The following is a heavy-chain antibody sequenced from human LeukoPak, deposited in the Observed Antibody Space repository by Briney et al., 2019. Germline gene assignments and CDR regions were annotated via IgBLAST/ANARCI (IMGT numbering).Heavy chain of an antibody. CDR1: GVTVTSNH. CDR2: IYTGNSP. D-gene: IGHD3-16*01. V-gene: IGHV3-53*01. CDR3: ARGVPLQF. Sequence: PGGSLRLSCAASGVTVTSNHMIWVRQAPRKGLEWVSVIYTGNSPYYADYGRGRVTISRANYKNTLYLQMNSLRAHDSDVYFCARGVPLQFGGQGTLVTVSS. J-gene: IGHJ4*02.